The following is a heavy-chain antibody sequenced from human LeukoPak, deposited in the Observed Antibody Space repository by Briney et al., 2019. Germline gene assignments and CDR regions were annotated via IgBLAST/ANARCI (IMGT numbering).Heavy chain of an antibody. Sequence: PGGSLRLSCAASGFTFSNAWMSWVRQAPGKGLEWVGRIKSKTDGGTTDYAAPVKGRFTISRDDSKNTLYLQMNSLKTEDTAVYYCTTVADYDFWSGYYTELLDYWGQGTLVTVSS. CDR3: TTVADYDFWSGYYTELLDY. D-gene: IGHD3-3*01. CDR2: IKSKTDGGTT. V-gene: IGHV3-15*01. J-gene: IGHJ4*02. CDR1: GFTFSNAW.